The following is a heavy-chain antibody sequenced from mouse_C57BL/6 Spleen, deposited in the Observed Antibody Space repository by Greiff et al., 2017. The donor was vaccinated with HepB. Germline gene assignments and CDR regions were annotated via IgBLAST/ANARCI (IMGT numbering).Heavy chain of an antibody. V-gene: IGHV14-4*01. Sequence: VQLQQSGAELVRPGASVKLSCTASGFNIKDDYMHWVKQRPEQGLEWIGWIDPENGDTEYASKFQGKATITADTSSNTAYLQLSSLTSEDTAVYYCTTWGLRRRRWLAYWGQGTLVTVSA. CDR3: TTWGLRRRRWLAY. J-gene: IGHJ3*01. D-gene: IGHD2-4*01. CDR2: IDPENGDT. CDR1: GFNIKDDY.